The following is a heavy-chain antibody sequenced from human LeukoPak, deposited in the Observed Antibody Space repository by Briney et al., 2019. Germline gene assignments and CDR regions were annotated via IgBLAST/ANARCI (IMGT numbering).Heavy chain of an antibody. J-gene: IGHJ4*02. CDR2: IRGDNGNT. CDR3: ARVDMLTGYYFFDY. Sequence: ASVKVSCKASGGTFSSYAISWVRQAPGQGLEWMGWIRGDNGNTNYAQNFQGRVTMTTDTPSSTAYMEVRILRSDDTAVYYCARVDMLTGYYFFDYWGQGTLVTVSS. D-gene: IGHD3-9*01. CDR1: GGTFSSYA. V-gene: IGHV1-18*01.